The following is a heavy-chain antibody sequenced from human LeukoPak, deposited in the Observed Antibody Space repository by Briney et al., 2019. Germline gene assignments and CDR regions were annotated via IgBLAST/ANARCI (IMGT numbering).Heavy chain of an antibody. CDR1: GLHLWSFW. D-gene: IGHD6-13*01. J-gene: IGHJ4*02. Sequence: GGSLRLLCRVWGLHLWSFWMRGPRHARGEGRDFVANIDQDGSVRNYVDSVKGRFIISRDNAKNSLYLQMDSLRAEDTAVYFCARDPGSSSFDYWGLGTPVTVSS. CDR2: IDQDGSVR. CDR3: ARDPGSSSFDY. V-gene: IGHV3-7*01.